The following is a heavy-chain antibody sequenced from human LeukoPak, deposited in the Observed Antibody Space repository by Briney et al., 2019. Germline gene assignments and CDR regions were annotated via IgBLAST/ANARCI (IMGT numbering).Heavy chain of an antibody. J-gene: IGHJ5*02. D-gene: IGHD4-17*01. CDR3: ARVEYGDYGWFDP. CDR1: GDSISTYY. Sequence: WETPSLTCTVSGDSISTYYWTWIRQPPGKGLEWIGYISDSGSTNYNPSLKRRVTISLDTSKNQFSLKLISLTAADTAAYYCARVEYGDYGWFDPWGQGTLVTVSS. CDR2: ISDSGST. V-gene: IGHV4-59*01.